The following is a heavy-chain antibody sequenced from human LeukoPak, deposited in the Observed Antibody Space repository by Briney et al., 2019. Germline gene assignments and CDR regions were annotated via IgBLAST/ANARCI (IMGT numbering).Heavy chain of an antibody. V-gene: IGHV3-64*04. CDR3: ARRLGYCSRTSCYVAPFDY. J-gene: IGHJ4*02. D-gene: IGHD2-2*01. CDR2: ISSNGGST. Sequence: GGSLRLSCSASGFTFSSYAMHWVRQAPGKGLEYVSAISSNGGSTYYADSVKGRFTISRDNSKNTLYLQMNSLRAEDTAIYHCARRLGYCSRTSCYVAPFDYWGQGTLVTVSS. CDR1: GFTFSSYA.